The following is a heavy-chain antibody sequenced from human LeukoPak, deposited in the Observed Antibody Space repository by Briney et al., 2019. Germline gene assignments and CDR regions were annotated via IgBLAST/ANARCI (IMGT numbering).Heavy chain of an antibody. CDR1: GFTFSSYS. Sequence: GGSLRLSCAASGFTFSSYSMNWVRQAPGKGLEWVSSISSSSSYIYYADSVKGRFTISRDNAKNSLYLQMNSLRAEDTAVYYCATHSHYDYVWGSYRYAPNFDYWGQGTLVTVSS. V-gene: IGHV3-21*01. CDR3: ATHSHYDYVWGSYRYAPNFDY. J-gene: IGHJ4*02. CDR2: ISSSSSYI. D-gene: IGHD3-16*02.